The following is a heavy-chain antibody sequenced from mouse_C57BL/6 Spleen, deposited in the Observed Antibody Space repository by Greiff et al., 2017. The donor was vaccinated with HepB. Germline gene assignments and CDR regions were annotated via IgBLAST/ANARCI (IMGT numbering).Heavy chain of an antibody. J-gene: IGHJ4*01. D-gene: IGHD1-1*01. V-gene: IGHV5-17*01. CDR3: AKADYYGSSYYAMDY. CDR2: ISSGSSTI. Sequence: DVKLVESGGGLVKPGGSLKLSCAASGFTFSDSGLHWVRQAPEKGLEWVAYISSGSSTIYYADTVKGRFTISRDNAKNTLFLQMTSLRSEDTAMYYCAKADYYGSSYYAMDYWGQGTSVTVSS. CDR1: GFTFSDSG.